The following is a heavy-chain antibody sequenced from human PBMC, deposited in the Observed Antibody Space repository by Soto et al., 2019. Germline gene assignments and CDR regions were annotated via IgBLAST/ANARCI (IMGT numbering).Heavy chain of an antibody. Sequence: EVQLVESGGGLVQPGGSLKLSCEASGFTFSSSWMNWVHQAPGKGLEWVANIKGDGSEKYYVDSVKGRFTISRDNAKNSLYLQMNSLRAEDTAVYYCAAGFPPDFWGQGTLVTVSS. CDR2: IKGDGSEK. CDR3: AAGFPPDF. V-gene: IGHV3-7*01. D-gene: IGHD3-10*01. J-gene: IGHJ4*02. CDR1: GFTFSSSW.